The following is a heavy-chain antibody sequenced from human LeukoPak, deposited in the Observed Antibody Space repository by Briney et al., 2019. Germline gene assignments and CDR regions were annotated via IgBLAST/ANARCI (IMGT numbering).Heavy chain of an antibody. V-gene: IGHV4-39*01. CDR1: GGSISSSSYY. J-gene: IGHJ4*02. D-gene: IGHD3-10*01. Sequence: SETLSLTCTVSGGSISSSSYYWGWIRQPPGKGLEWIGSIYYSGSTYYNPSLKSRVTISVDTSKNQFSLKLSSVTAADTAVCYCASVRWVRGHLDYWGQGTLVTVSS. CDR3: ASVRWVRGHLDY. CDR2: IYYSGST.